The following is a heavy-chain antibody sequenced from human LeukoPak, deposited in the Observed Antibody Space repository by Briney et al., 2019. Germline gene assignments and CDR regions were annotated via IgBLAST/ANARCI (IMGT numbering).Heavy chain of an antibody. J-gene: IGHJ6*03. CDR3: ARVLDSSSWYGVRWDYYYYMDV. V-gene: IGHV3-64*01. Sequence: GGSLRLSCAASGFTFSSYAMHWVRQAPGKGLEYVSAISSNGGSTYYANSVKGRFTISRDNSKNTLYLQMGSLRAEDMAVYYCARVLDSSSWYGVRWDYYYYMDVWGKGTTVTISS. D-gene: IGHD6-13*01. CDR2: ISSNGGST. CDR1: GFTFSSYA.